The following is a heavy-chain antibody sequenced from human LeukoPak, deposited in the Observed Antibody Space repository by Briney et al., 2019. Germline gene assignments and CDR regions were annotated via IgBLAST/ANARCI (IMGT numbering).Heavy chain of an antibody. Sequence: GSLRLSCAASGFTFSSYWMSWVRQAPGKGLEWVANIKQDGSEKYYVDSVKGRFTISRDNAKNSQYLQMNSLRAEDTAVYYCARESRAAAGTYDYYYYMDVWGKGTTVTVSS. J-gene: IGHJ6*03. CDR2: IKQDGSEK. V-gene: IGHV3-7*01. D-gene: IGHD6-13*01. CDR3: ARESRAAAGTYDYYYYMDV. CDR1: GFTFSSYW.